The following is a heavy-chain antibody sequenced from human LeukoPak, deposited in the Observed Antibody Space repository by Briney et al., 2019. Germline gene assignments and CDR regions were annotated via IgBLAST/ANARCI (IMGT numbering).Heavy chain of an antibody. J-gene: IGHJ6*04. CDR3: ARDPGSGWYAGYYYGVDV. Sequence: GGSLRLSCAASGFTFSSYAMHWVRQAPGKGLEWVAVISYDGSNKYYADSVKGRFTISRDNSKNTLYLQMNSLRAEDTAVYYCARDPGSGWYAGYYYGVDVWGKGTTVTVSS. CDR2: ISYDGSNK. V-gene: IGHV3-30*04. CDR1: GFTFSSYA. D-gene: IGHD6-19*01.